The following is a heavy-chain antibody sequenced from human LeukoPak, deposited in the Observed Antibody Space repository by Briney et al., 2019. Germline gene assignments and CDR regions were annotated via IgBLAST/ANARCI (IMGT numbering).Heavy chain of an antibody. CDR3: ARDTSFPPYAFDI. CDR2: ISSGSSTI. Sequence: GGSLRLSCAASGFTFSSYSMNWVRRAPGKGLEWVSYISSGSSTIYYADSVKGRFTISRDNAKNSVYLQMNSLRDEDTAVYYCARDTSFPPYAFDILGQGTMVTVSS. J-gene: IGHJ3*02. V-gene: IGHV3-48*02. CDR1: GFTFSSYS. D-gene: IGHD3-16*01.